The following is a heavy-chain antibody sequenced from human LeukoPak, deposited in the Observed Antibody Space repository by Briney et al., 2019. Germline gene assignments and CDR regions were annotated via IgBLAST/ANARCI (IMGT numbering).Heavy chain of an antibody. V-gene: IGHV4-34*01. D-gene: IGHD5-12*01. Sequence: SETLSLTCAVYGGSFSGYYWSWIRQPPGKGLEWIGEINHSGSTNYNPSLKSRVTISVDTSKNQFSLKLSSVTAADTAVYYCARLPSGYDSRRLYFDYWGQGTLVTVSS. J-gene: IGHJ4*02. CDR1: GGSFSGYY. CDR2: INHSGST. CDR3: ARLPSGYDSRRLYFDY.